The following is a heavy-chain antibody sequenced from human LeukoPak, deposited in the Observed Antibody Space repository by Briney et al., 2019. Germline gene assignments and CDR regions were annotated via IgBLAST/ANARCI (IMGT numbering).Heavy chain of an antibody. Sequence: ESSETLSLTCAVYIGSFSGYHWSWIRQSPGKGLEWIGEIDHSGNTKYNPSLKSRVTISVDTSKNQFSLKLRALSAADTAVYFCARQGSISAFDFWGRGTLVTVSS. J-gene: IGHJ4*02. CDR1: IGSFSGYH. CDR2: IDHSGNT. CDR3: ARQGSISAFDF. D-gene: IGHD2-21*01. V-gene: IGHV4-34*01.